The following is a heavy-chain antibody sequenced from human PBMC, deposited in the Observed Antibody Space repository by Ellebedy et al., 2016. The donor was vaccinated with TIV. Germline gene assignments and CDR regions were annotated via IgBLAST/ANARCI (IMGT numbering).Heavy chain of an antibody. CDR2: ITASSATV. Sequence: PGGSLRLSCAASGFTFSSHDMNWVRQAPGKGLEWISFITASSATVHYADSVRGRFTISRDNAKNSLYLQMNDLRDEDTAVYYCVRDRSEQPLLIPHWGQGTLATVSS. J-gene: IGHJ4*02. CDR3: VRDRSEQPLLIPH. V-gene: IGHV3-48*02. D-gene: IGHD2-21*02. CDR1: GFTFSSHD.